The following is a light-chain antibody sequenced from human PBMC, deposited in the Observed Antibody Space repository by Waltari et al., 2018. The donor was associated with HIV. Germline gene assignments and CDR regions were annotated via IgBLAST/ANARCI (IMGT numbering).Light chain of an antibody. CDR3: ASWDDNLGHWV. CDR2: RNE. Sequence: QSVLTQPPSASRTPGQRVLMSCSGNKSNVGNNFVSWFQQVPGGAPKLVIYRNERRPSGVPDRFSGANSGSSASLAISGLQSDDEADYFCASWDDNLGHWVFGVGTKLTV. J-gene: IGLJ3*02. V-gene: IGLV1-44*01. CDR1: KSNVGNNF.